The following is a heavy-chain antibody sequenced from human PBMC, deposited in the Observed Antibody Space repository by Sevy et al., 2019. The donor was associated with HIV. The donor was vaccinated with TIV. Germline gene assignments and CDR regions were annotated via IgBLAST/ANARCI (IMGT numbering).Heavy chain of an antibody. CDR2: IYYDGVNK. J-gene: IGHJ3*02. CDR3: AKGYYYDSSGYWKDAFDI. D-gene: IGHD3-22*01. Sequence: GGSLRLSCAASGFTVSSYGMHWVRQAPGKGLEWVAVIYYDGVNKFYADSVKGRFTISRDNSKNTLYLQMNSLRAEDTAVYYCAKGYYYDSSGYWKDAFDICGPGTMVTVSS. V-gene: IGHV3-33*06. CDR1: GFTVSSYG.